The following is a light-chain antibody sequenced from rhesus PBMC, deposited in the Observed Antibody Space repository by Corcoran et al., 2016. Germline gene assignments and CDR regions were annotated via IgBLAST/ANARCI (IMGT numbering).Light chain of an antibody. CDR3: LQSKDSPRT. V-gene: IGKV7-13*01. CDR2: QAS. CDR1: ERVSGLGIDL. Sequence: DIVLTQSPASLAVSPGQRATITCRASERVSGLGIDLIHWYQQKPGQPPQLLIYQASDKDTGVPARFSGSGSGTDFTLTINPVEADDAGDYYCLQSKDSPRTFGQGTKVEIK. J-gene: IGKJ1*01.